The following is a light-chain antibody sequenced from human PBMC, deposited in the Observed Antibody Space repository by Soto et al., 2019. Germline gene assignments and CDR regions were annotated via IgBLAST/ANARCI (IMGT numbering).Light chain of an antibody. CDR2: GNS. J-gene: IGLJ2*01. CDR3: QSYDSSLSGVV. CDR1: SSNIGAGYD. Sequence: QSVLTQPPSVSGAPGQRVTISCTGSSSNIGAGYDVHWYQRLPGTAPKLLIYGNSNRPSGVPDRFSGSKSGTSASLAITGLQAEDEADYHCQSYDSSLSGVVFGGGTKLTVL. V-gene: IGLV1-40*01.